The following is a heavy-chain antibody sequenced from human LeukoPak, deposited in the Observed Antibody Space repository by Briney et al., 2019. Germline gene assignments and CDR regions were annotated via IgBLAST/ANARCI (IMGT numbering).Heavy chain of an antibody. CDR2: IRYDGSNK. Sequence: PGGSLRLSCAASGFTFSTYGMLWVRQAPGKGLEWGAFIRYDGSNKYYADSVKGRFTLSRDNSKNTLFLQMNGLRAEDTAVYYCAKPYYYDSSGTYDAFDIWGQGTMVTVSS. CDR3: AKPYYYDSSGTYDAFDI. CDR1: GFTFSTYG. D-gene: IGHD3-22*01. J-gene: IGHJ3*02. V-gene: IGHV3-30*02.